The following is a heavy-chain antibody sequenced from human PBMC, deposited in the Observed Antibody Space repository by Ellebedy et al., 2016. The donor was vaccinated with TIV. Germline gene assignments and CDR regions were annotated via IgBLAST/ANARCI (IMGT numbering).Heavy chain of an antibody. J-gene: IGHJ4*02. CDR3: ARGSVAPDY. V-gene: IGHV3-23*01. D-gene: IGHD2-15*01. Sequence: GESLKISCAASGFTITAHGMTWVRQAPGKGLEWVSSLTIDGKNTFYANSVKGRFTISRDSSKNTLYLQLNRLTPEDTARYYCARGSVAPDYWGRGTLVTVSS. CDR2: LTIDGKNT. CDR1: GFTITAHG.